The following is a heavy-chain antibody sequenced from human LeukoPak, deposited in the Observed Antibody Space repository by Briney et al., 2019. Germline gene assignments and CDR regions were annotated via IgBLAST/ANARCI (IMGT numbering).Heavy chain of an antibody. CDR2: ISGSGGST. CDR3: AIIPRAAAGPSARSPFHY. V-gene: IGHV3-23*01. J-gene: IGHJ4*02. CDR1: GFTFSSYA. Sequence: GGSLRLSCAASGFTFSSYAMSWVRQAPGKGLEWVSAISGSGGSTYYADSVKGRFTISRDNSKNTLYLQMNSLRAEDTAVYYCAIIPRAAAGPSARSPFHYWGQGTLVTVSS. D-gene: IGHD6-13*01.